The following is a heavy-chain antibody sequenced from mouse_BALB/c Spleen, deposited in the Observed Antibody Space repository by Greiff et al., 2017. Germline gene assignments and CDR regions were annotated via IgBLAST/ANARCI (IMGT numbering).Heavy chain of an antibody. Sequence: EVKLQESGPGLVKPSQSLSLTCSVTGYSITSGYYWNWIRQFPGNKLEWMGYISYDGSNNYNPSLKNRISITRDTSKNQFFLKLNSVTTEDTATYYCARDREAWFAYWGQGTLVTVSA. CDR1: GYSITSGYY. CDR3: ARDREAWFAY. V-gene: IGHV3-6*02. CDR2: ISYDGSN. J-gene: IGHJ3*01.